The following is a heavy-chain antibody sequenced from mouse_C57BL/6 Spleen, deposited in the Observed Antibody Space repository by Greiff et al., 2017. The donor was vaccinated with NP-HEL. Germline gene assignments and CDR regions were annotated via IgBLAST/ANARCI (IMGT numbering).Heavy chain of an antibody. V-gene: IGHV1-80*01. J-gene: IGHJ3*01. CDR2: IYPGDGDT. D-gene: IGHD2-4*01. CDR1: GYAFSSYW. Sequence: QVQLKQSGAELVKPGASVKISCKASGYAFSSYWMNWVKQRPGKGLEWIGQIYPGDGDTNYNGKFKGKATLTADKSSSTAYMQLSSLTSEDSAVYFCARRGYDYDVGFAYWGQGTLVTVSA. CDR3: ARRGYDYDVGFAY.